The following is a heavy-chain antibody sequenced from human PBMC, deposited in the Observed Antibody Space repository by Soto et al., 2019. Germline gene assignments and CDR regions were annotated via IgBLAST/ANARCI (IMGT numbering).Heavy chain of an antibody. V-gene: IGHV3-21*01. CDR2: ISSSSSYI. Sequence: GCLLPACSASGSTFSSYSMNGVRQAPGKGLEWVSSISSSSSYIYYADSVKGRFTISRDNAKNSLYLQMNSLRAEDTAVYYCARDGCSGGSCSLSYFSRNPRYGMDVWGQGTKVTVYS. CDR3: ARDGCSGGSCSLSYFSRNPRYGMDV. D-gene: IGHD2-15*01. J-gene: IGHJ6*02. CDR1: GSTFSSYS.